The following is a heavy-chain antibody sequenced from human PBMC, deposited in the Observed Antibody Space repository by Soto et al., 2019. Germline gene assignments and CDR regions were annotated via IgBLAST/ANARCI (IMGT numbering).Heavy chain of an antibody. CDR3: AASCVACGGFNYYGMDV. V-gene: IGHV4-31*03. CDR2: IYYSGTT. D-gene: IGHD2-21*01. J-gene: IGHJ6*02. CDR1: GRSIRSGGYY. Sequence: SETLSLTCTVSGRSIRSGGYYWYWIRQHPGKGLEWIGYIYYSGTTYYNPSLKSRVTISVDTSKNQFSLKLSSVTAADTAVYYCAASCVACGGFNYYGMDVWGQGTTVT.